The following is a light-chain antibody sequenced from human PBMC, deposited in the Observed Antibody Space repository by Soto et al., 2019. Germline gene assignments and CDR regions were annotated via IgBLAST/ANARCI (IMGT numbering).Light chain of an antibody. J-gene: IGKJ5*01. CDR2: DAS. V-gene: IGKV3-11*01. CDR3: QQRSNWPPL. CDR1: QSVSINY. Sequence: EIVMTQSPATLSVSPGERATLSCRASQSVSINYLAWYQQKPGQAPRLLIYDASNRATGIPARFSGSGSGTDFTLTISSLEPEDFAVYYCQQRSNWPPLFGQGTRLEIK.